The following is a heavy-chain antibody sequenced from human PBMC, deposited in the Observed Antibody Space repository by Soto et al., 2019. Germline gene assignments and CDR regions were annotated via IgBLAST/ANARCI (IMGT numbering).Heavy chain of an antibody. CDR3: AKSSLGYDSSGFQYWFFDL. J-gene: IGHJ2*01. D-gene: IGHD3-22*01. CDR2: ISYDGGTT. V-gene: IGHV3-30*18. CDR1: GFTFTTYG. Sequence: QVQLVESGGGVVQPGRSLRLSCVASGFTFTTYGMHWVRQPPGKGLEWVAGISYDGGTTYYADSVKGRFTISRDNSKTTMYLQMNSLRAEDTAVYYCAKSSLGYDSSGFQYWFFDLWGSGTLVSVSS.